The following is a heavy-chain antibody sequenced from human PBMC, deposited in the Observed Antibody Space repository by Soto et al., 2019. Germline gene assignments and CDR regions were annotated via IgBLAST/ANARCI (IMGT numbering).Heavy chain of an antibody. D-gene: IGHD3-22*01. CDR2: IIPIFGTA. J-gene: IGHJ6*02. CDR3: ARGYYDSSSPLALDYYYYGMDV. CDR1: GGTFSSYA. V-gene: IGHV1-69*01. Sequence: QVQLVQSGAEVKKPGSSVKVSCKASGGTFSSYAISWVRQAPGQGLEWMGGIIPIFGTANYAQKFQGRVTITADESTSKAYMELSRLRSEDTAVYYCARGYYDSSSPLALDYYYYGMDVWGQGTTVTVSS.